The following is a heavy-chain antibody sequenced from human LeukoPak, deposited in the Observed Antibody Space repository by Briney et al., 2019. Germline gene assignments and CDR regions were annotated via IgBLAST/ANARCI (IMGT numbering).Heavy chain of an antibody. CDR1: GFTVSSNY. D-gene: IGHD6-19*01. J-gene: IGHJ6*02. Sequence: GGSLRLSCAASGFTVSSNYMSWVRQAPGKGLEWVSVIYSGGSTYYADSVKGRFIISRDNSKNTLYLQMNSLRAEDTAVYYCARDRRIAVAGTVFYGMDVWGQGTTVTVSS. V-gene: IGHV3-53*01. CDR3: ARDRRIAVAGTVFYGMDV. CDR2: IYSGGST.